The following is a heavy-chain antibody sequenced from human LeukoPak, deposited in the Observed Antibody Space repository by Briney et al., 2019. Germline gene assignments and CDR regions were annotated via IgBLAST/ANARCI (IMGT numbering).Heavy chain of an antibody. CDR1: GYGFTGYF. CDR3: ARGFAAAAGRPAYYYYYYMDV. J-gene: IGHJ6*03. D-gene: IGHD6-13*01. CDR2: IIPIFGTA. V-gene: IGHV1-69*13. Sequence: ASVKVSCKASGYGFTGYFIHWVRQAPGQGLEWMGGIIPIFGTANYAQKFQGRVTITADESTSTAYMELSSLRSEDTAVYYCARGFAAAAGRPAYYYYYYMDVWGKGTTVTISS.